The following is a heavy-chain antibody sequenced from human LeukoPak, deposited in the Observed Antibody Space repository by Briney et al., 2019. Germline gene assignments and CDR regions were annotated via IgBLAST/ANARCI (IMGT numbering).Heavy chain of an antibody. Sequence: GGSLRLSCAASGFTFSTYSMTWVRQAPGKGLEWVSSITSSSSYIYYADSVKGRFTISRDNAKSSLYLQMNSLRAEDTALYYCARHRTASDYWGQGTLVTVSS. D-gene: IGHD3-16*02. J-gene: IGHJ4*02. CDR3: ARHRTASDY. CDR1: GFTFSTYS. V-gene: IGHV3-21*01. CDR2: ITSSSSYI.